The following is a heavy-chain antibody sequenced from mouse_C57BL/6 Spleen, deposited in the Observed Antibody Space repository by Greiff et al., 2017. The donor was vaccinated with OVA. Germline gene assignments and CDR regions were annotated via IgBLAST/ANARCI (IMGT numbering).Heavy chain of an antibody. Sequence: VQLQQSGAELVRPGASVTLSCKASGYTFTDYEMHWVKQTPVHGLEWIGAIDPETGGTAYKQKFKGKAILTADKSSSTAYMELRSLTSEDSAVYYCARSGATVANFDYWGQGTTLTVSS. CDR1: GYTFTDYE. CDR3: ARSGATVANFDY. D-gene: IGHD1-1*01. V-gene: IGHV1-15*01. J-gene: IGHJ2*01. CDR2: IDPETGGT.